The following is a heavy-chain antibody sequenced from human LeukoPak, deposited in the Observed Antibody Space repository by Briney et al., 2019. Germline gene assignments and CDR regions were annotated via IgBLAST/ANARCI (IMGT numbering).Heavy chain of an antibody. CDR2: IYTSGST. D-gene: IGHD3-3*01. CDR3: ARDSTGVPYYDFWSGYPYDAFDI. J-gene: IGHJ3*02. CDR1: GGSISSYY. Sequence: SETLSLTCTVSGGSISSYYWSWIRQPAGKGLEWIGRIYTSGSTNYNPSLKSRVTMSVDTSKNQFSLKLSSVTAADTAVYYCARDSTGVPYYDFWSGYPYDAFDIWGQGTMVTVSS. V-gene: IGHV4-4*07.